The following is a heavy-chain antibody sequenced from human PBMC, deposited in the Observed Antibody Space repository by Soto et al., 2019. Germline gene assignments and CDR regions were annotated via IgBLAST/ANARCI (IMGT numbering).Heavy chain of an antibody. CDR2: IIPIFGTA. D-gene: IGHD6-13*01. J-gene: IGHJ4*02. CDR1: GGTFSSYA. V-gene: IGHV1-69*14. Sequence: QVQLVQSGAEVKKPGSSVKVSCKASGGTFSSYAISWVRQAPGQGLEWMGGIIPIFGTANYAQKFQGRVTITADKSTRTAYMELSSLRSEDTAVYYCASSPIAAAGTAYFDYWGQGTLVTVSS. CDR3: ASSPIAAAGTAYFDY.